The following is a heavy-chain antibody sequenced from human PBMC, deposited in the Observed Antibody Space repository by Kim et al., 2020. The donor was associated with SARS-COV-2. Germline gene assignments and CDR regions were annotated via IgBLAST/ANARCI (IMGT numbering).Heavy chain of an antibody. CDR3: ARPYCGGDCYDY. D-gene: IGHD2-21*01. CDR1: GFTFSSYS. CDR2: ISSSSSYI. Sequence: GGSLRLSCAASGFTFSSYSMNWVRQAPGKGLEWVSSISSSSSYIYYADSVKGRFTISRDNAKNSLYLQMNSLRAEDTAVYYCARPYCGGDCYDYWGQGTLVTVSS. J-gene: IGHJ4*02. V-gene: IGHV3-21*04.